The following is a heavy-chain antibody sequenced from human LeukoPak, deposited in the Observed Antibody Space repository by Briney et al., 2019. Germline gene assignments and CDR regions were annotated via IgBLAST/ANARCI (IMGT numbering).Heavy chain of an antibody. V-gene: IGHV3-23*01. CDR2: ISASGGRT. J-gene: IGHJ4*02. D-gene: IGHD2/OR15-2a*01. CDR1: GFTFSSYA. CDR3: AKEVLSDSRFDH. Sequence: GGSLRLSCAASGFTFSSYAMGWVRQAPGKGLEWVSTISASGGRTYYADSLKGRFTISRDNSKNTLHLQMNSLKAEDTAVYYCAKEVLSDSRFDHWGQGTLVTVSS.